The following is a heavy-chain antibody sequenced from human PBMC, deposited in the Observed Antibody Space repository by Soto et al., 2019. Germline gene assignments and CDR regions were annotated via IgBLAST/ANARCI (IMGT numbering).Heavy chain of an antibody. Sequence: GGSLRLSCAASGFTFNNYAMNWVRQAPGKGLEWVANINGTGSRTYYADSVKGRFTISRDNAKNTLYLQMNSLRAEDTAVYYCAREYSPYSSSWYYFDYWGQGTLVTVSS. CDR3: AREYSPYSSSWYYFDY. D-gene: IGHD6-13*01. J-gene: IGHJ4*02. CDR1: GFTFNNYA. V-gene: IGHV3-23*01. CDR2: INGTGSRT.